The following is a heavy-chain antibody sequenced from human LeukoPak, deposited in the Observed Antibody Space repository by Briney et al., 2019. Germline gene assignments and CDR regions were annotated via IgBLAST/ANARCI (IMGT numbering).Heavy chain of an antibody. V-gene: IGHV3-30-3*01. CDR3: ASLSSGWYLGDY. CDR2: ISYDGSNK. J-gene: IGHJ4*02. CDR1: GFTLSSYA. D-gene: IGHD6-19*01. Sequence: GRSLRLSCAASGFTLSSYAMHWVRQAPGKGLEWVAVISYDGSNKYYADSVKGRFTISRDNSKNTLYLQMNSLRAEDTAVYYCASLSSGWYLGDYWGQGTLVTVSS.